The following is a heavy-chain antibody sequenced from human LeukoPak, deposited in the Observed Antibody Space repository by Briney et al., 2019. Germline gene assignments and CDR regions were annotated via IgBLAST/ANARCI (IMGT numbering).Heavy chain of an antibody. CDR2: IIPIFGIA. CDR1: GYTFTGYY. J-gene: IGHJ4*02. Sequence: ASVKVSCKASGYTFTGYYMHWVRQAPGQGLEWMGRIIPIFGIANYAQKFQGRVTITADKSTSTAYMELSSLRSEDTAVYYCAREDPTVMFDYWGQGTLVTVSS. V-gene: IGHV1-69*04. CDR3: AREDPTVMFDY. D-gene: IGHD1-1*01.